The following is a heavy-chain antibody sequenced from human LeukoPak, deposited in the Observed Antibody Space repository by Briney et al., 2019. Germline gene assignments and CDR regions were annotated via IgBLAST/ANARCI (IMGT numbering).Heavy chain of an antibody. D-gene: IGHD6-6*01. CDR1: GYTFTSYA. CDR3: AREGGQLVHTFWFTYYYYMDV. J-gene: IGHJ6*03. Sequence: ASVKVSCKASGYTFTSYAMNWVRQAPGQGLEWMGWINTNTGNPTYAQGFTGRFVFSLDTSVSTAYLQISSLKAEDTAVYYCAREGGQLVHTFWFTYYYYMDVWGKGTTVTVSS. V-gene: IGHV7-4-1*02. CDR2: INTNTGNP.